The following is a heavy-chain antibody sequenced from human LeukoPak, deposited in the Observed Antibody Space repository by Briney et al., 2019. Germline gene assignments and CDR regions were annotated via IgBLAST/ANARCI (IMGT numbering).Heavy chain of an antibody. J-gene: IGHJ4*02. CDR1: GFSLSTLGVG. V-gene: IGHV2-5*01. CDR3: AHRYDYGGDDY. D-gene: IGHD4-23*01. CDR2: IYSNNDK. Sequence: SGPTLVKPTQTLTLTCTFSGFSLSTLGVGVAWSRQPPGKALEWLALIYSNNDKRYSPSLKTRLTITKDTSKNQVVLTVTNMDPVDTATYYCAHRYDYGGDDYWGQGTLVTVSS.